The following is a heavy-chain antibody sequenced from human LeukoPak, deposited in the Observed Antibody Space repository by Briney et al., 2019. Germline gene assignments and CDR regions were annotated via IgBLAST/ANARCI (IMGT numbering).Heavy chain of an antibody. D-gene: IGHD3-10*01. CDR2: IYYSGNT. Sequence: SETLSLTCTVSGGSLNSSSYYWGWIRQPPGKGLEWIGNIYYSGNTYYNPSLKSRVTISVDTSKNQFSLKLSSVTAADTAVYYCARVFTMLRGGGLDYWGQGTLVTVSS. CDR3: ARVFTMLRGGGLDY. V-gene: IGHV4-39*07. J-gene: IGHJ4*02. CDR1: GGSLNSSSYY.